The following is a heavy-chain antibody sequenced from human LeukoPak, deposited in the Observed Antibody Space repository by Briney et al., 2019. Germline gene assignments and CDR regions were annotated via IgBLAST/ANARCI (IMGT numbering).Heavy chain of an antibody. D-gene: IGHD2-15*01. Sequence: PGGSLRLSCTASGFTFSSYVMSWVRQAPGKGLEGGSVISGSGDSTYYADSVKGRFTISRDNSKNTLYLQMNSLRAEDTAVYYCAKGGIVVVIAGDAFDIWGQGTMVTVSS. CDR3: AKGGIVVVIAGDAFDI. V-gene: IGHV3-23*01. CDR2: ISGSGDST. J-gene: IGHJ3*02. CDR1: GFTFSSYV.